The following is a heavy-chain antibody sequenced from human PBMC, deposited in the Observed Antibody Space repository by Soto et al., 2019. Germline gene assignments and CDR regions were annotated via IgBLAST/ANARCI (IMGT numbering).Heavy chain of an antibody. CDR2: ISGYNGNT. J-gene: IGHJ1*01. D-gene: IGHD6-13*01. Sequence: QVHLVQSGAEVKKPGASVKVSCKASGYTFTNYGISWVRQAPGQGPEWMGWISGYNGNTKYAQTLQGRDTMTTDTSTNTAYMELRSLRSDDTAVYYCARGGSSWSAEFYQHWGQGTLVIVSS. V-gene: IGHV1-18*01. CDR1: GYTFTNYG. CDR3: ARGGSSWSAEFYQH.